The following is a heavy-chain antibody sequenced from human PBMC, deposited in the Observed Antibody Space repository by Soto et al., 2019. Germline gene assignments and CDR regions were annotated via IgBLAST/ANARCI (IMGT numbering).Heavy chain of an antibody. V-gene: IGHV4-31*03. CDR2: IYYSGST. CDR3: ARGAMITFGGVIVYYYYYGMDV. CDR1: GGSISSGGYY. J-gene: IGHJ6*02. Sequence: QVQLQESGPGLVKPSQTLSLTCTVSGGSISSGGYYWSWIRQHPGKGLDGIGYIYYSGSTYYNPSLKSRVTISVDTSKNQFSLKLSSVTAADTAVYYCARGAMITFGGVIVYYYYYGMDVWGQGTTVTVSS. D-gene: IGHD3-16*02.